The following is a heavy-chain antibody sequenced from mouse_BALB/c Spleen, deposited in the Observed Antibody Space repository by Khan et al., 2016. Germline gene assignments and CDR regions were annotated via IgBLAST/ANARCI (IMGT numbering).Heavy chain of an antibody. CDR2: INPDSSTI. Sequence: EVKLLESGGGLVQPGGSLKLSCAASGFDFSRYWMSWVRQAPGKGLEWIGVINPDSSTINYTPSLKDKFIISSDNAKNTLYLHMSKVRSEDTALCYCASTFWYFDVWGAGTTVTVSS. CDR3: ASTFWYFDV. V-gene: IGHV4-1*02. CDR1: GFDFSRYW. J-gene: IGHJ1*01.